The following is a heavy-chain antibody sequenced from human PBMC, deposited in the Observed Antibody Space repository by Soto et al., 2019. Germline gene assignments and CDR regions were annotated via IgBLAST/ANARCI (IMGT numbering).Heavy chain of an antibody. J-gene: IGHJ4*02. CDR2: IIPIFGTA. D-gene: IGHD1-26*01. V-gene: IGHV1-69*12. Sequence: QVQLVQSGAEVKKPGSSVKVSCKASGGTFSSYAISWVRQAPGQGLEWMGGIIPIFGTANYAQKFQGRVKNNAGEFTGTAYIGLSSPKSEDTAVLFWARRLYSWRQFPFDHWGPGTLVTVSS. CDR3: ARRLYSWRQFPFDH. CDR1: GGTFSSYA.